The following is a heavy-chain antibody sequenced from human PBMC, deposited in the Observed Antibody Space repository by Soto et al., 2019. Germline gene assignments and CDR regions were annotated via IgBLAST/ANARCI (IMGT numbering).Heavy chain of an antibody. J-gene: IGHJ5*02. CDR3: ARMVRGNDGFDP. V-gene: IGHV4-39*01. CDR2: IYYSGST. D-gene: IGHD3-10*01. CDR1: GGSISSSSYY. Sequence: PSETLSLTCTVSGGSISSSSYYWGWIRQPPGKGLEWIGSIYYSGSTYYNPSLKSRVTISVDTSKNQFSLKLSSVTAADTAVYYCARMVRGNDGFDPWGQGTRVTVSS.